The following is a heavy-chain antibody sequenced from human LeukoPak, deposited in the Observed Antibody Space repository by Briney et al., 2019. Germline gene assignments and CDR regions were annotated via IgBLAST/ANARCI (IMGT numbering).Heavy chain of an antibody. D-gene: IGHD3-22*01. J-gene: IGHJ5*02. Sequence: PGGSLRLSCAVSGFTFSNHVIHWVRQAPGGGLEWVAVISHDGSKEFYADSVKGRFSISRDSSQNTIYLQMNSLRGDDTAIYYCARDPRSGYDSVYSYFDPWGQGTLVTVSS. V-gene: IGHV3-30-3*01. CDR3: ARDPRSGYDSVYSYFDP. CDR1: GFTFSNHV. CDR2: ISHDGSKE.